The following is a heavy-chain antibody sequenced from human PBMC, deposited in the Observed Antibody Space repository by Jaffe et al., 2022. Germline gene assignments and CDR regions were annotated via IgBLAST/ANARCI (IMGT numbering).Heavy chain of an antibody. CDR2: IYPGDSDT. J-gene: IGHJ6*03. Sequence: EVQLVQSGAEVKKPGESLKISCKGSGYSFTSYWIGWVRQMPGKGLEWMGIIYPGDSDTRYSPSFQGQVTISADKSISTAYLQWSSLKASDTAMYYCARHAEQQRPYYYYYMDVWGKGTTVTVSS. CDR3: ARHAEQQRPYYYYYMDV. V-gene: IGHV5-51*01. D-gene: IGHD6-13*01. CDR1: GYSFTSYW.